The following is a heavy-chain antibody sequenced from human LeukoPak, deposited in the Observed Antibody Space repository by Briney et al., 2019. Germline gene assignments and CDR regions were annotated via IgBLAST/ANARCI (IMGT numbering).Heavy chain of an antibody. Sequence: GGSLRLSCAASGFTFSSYGMHWVRQAPGKGLEWVAVISYDGSNKYYADSVKGRFTISRDNSKNTLYLQMNSLRAEDTAVYYCAKDPEYYYGSGGYNGGMDYFDYWGQGTLVTVSS. CDR1: GFTFSSYG. CDR2: ISYDGSNK. D-gene: IGHD3-10*01. V-gene: IGHV3-30*18. CDR3: AKDPEYYYGSGGYNGGMDYFDY. J-gene: IGHJ4*02.